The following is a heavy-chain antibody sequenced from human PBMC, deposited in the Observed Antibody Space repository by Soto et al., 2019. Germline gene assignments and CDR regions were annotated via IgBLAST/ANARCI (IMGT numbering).Heavy chain of an antibody. Sequence: PGGSLRLSCAASGFTFSSCAMSWVRQAPGKGLEWVSAISGSGGSTYYADSVKGRFTISRDNSKNTLYLQMNSLRAEDTAVYYCAKDLTYYYDSSGYYHDAFDIWGQGTKVTVSS. D-gene: IGHD3-22*01. CDR1: GFTFSSCA. CDR3: AKDLTYYYDSSGYYHDAFDI. CDR2: ISGSGGST. V-gene: IGHV3-23*01. J-gene: IGHJ3*02.